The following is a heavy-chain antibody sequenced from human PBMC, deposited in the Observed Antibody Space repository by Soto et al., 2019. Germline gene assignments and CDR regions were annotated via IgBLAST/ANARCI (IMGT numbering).Heavy chain of an antibody. CDR2: IYYSGST. D-gene: IGHD6-13*01. CDR3: ARDSAAGLNWFDP. J-gene: IGHJ5*02. CDR1: GGSISSGDYY. V-gene: IGHV4-30-4*01. Sequence: LSLTCTVSGGSISSGDYYWSWIRQPPGKGLEWIGYIYYSGSTYYNPSLKSRVTVSVDTSKNQFSLKLSSVTAADTAVYYCARDSAAGLNWFDPWGQGTLVTVSS.